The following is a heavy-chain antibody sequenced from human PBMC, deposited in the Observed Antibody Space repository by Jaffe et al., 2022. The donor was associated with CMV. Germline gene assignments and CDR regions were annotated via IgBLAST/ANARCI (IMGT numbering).Heavy chain of an antibody. J-gene: IGHJ4*02. CDR2: IIPILGIA. D-gene: IGHD6-6*01. CDR3: ARDLYVAALFYFDY. Sequence: QVQLVQSGAEVKKPGSSVKVSCKASGGTFSSYAISWVRQAPGQGLEWMGRIIPILGIANYAQKFQGRVTITADKSTSTAYMELSSLRSEDTAVYYCARDLYVAALFYFDYWGQGTLVTVSS. CDR1: GGTFSSYA. V-gene: IGHV1-69*09.